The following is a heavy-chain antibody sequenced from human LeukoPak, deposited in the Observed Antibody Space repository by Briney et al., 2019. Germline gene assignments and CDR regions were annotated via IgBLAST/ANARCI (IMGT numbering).Heavy chain of an antibody. Sequence: ASVKVSCXASGYTFTSYGISWVRRAHGQGLEWMGWISAYNGNTNYAQKLQGRVTMTTDTSTSTAHMELRSLRSDDTAVYYCARAGDYVMGGDFDYWGQGTLVTVSS. D-gene: IGHD4-17*01. CDR1: GYTFTSYG. V-gene: IGHV1-18*01. CDR2: ISAYNGNT. CDR3: ARAGDYVMGGDFDY. J-gene: IGHJ4*02.